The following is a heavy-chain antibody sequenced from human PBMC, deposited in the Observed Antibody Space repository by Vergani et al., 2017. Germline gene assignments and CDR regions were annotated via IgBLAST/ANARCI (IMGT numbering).Heavy chain of an antibody. CDR3: AKMGMTYYYDSSGYGDY. CDR2: ISSSSSYI. D-gene: IGHD3-22*01. Sequence: EVQLLESGGGLVQPGGSLRLSCAASGFTFSSYEMNWVRQAPGKGLEWVSSISSSSSYIYYADSVKGRFTISRDNAKNSLYLQMNSLRAEDTAVYYCAKMGMTYYYDSSGYGDYWGQGTLVTVSS. V-gene: IGHV3-21*01. CDR1: GFTFSSYE. J-gene: IGHJ4*02.